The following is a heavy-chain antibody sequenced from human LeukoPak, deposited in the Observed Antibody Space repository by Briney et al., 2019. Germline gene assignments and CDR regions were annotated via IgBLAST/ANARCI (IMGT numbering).Heavy chain of an antibody. Sequence: GGSLRLSCAASGFTFSSCAMSWVRQAPGKGLEWVSAISGSGGSTYYADSVKGRFTISRDNSKNTLYLQMNSLRAEDTAVYYCAREVWNLLTNGIDYWGLGTPVTVSS. CDR3: AREVWNLLTNGIDY. V-gene: IGHV3-23*01. CDR2: ISGSGGST. CDR1: GFTFSSCA. J-gene: IGHJ4*02. D-gene: IGHD1-26*01.